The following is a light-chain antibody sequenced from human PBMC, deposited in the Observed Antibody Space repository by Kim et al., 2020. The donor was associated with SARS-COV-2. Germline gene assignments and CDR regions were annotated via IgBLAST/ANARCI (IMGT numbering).Light chain of an antibody. J-gene: IGKJ4*01. CDR2: AAC. V-gene: IGKV1-16*02. Sequence: ASVVNRVTIDCRASPGISHYLSWVQQRPGKAPNSLIYAACNLQSGVPSKFSGSLSGTDFILTINSLQPEDFATYYCQQYNSYPLTFCGGTKVDIK. CDR3: QQYNSYPLT. CDR1: PGISHY.